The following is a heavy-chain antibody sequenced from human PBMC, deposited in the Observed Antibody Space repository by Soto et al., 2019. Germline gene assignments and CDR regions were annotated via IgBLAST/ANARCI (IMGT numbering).Heavy chain of an antibody. CDR1: GGSFSGYY. J-gene: IGHJ4*02. D-gene: IGHD2-8*01. CDR3: ARRLMVYAEKSPSHFDY. CDR2: INHSGST. V-gene: IGHV4-34*01. Sequence: SETLSLTCAVYGGSFSGYYWSWIRQPPGKGLEWIGEINHSGSTNYNPSLKSRVTISVDTSKNQFSLKLSSVTAADTAVYYCARRLMVYAEKSPSHFDYWGQGTLVTVSS.